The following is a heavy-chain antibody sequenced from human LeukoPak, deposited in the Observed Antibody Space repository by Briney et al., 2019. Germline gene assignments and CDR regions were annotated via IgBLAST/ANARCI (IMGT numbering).Heavy chain of an antibody. V-gene: IGHV4-34*01. Sequence: SETLSLTCAVYGGSFSGYYWSWIRQPPGKGLEWIGEINHSGSTNYNPSLKSRVTISVDTSKNQFSLKLSSVTAADTAVYYCARASGWYLGVDYWGQGTLVTVSS. CDR1: GGSFSGYY. D-gene: IGHD6-19*01. CDR3: ARASGWYLGVDY. J-gene: IGHJ4*02. CDR2: INHSGST.